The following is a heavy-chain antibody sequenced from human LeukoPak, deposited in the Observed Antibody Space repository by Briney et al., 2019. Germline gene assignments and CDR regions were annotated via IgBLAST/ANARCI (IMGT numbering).Heavy chain of an antibody. CDR3: ARRSAARDAFDI. Sequence: PGESLRLSCAASGFTFSSYWMHWVRQAPGKGLVWVSRIKSDGSSTSYADSVKGRFTISRDNAKNTLYLQMNSLRAEDTAVYYCARRSAARDAFDIWGQGTMVTGSS. J-gene: IGHJ3*02. D-gene: IGHD6-6*01. CDR2: IKSDGSST. CDR1: GFTFSSYW. V-gene: IGHV3-74*01.